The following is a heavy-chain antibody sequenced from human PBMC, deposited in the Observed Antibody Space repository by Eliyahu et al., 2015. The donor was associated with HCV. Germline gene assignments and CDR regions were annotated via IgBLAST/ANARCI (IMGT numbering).Heavy chain of an antibody. V-gene: IGHV2-5*02. CDR3: AHTVGDCSSTSCRGQTNYYYYGMDV. Sequence: QITLKESGPTLVKPTQTLTLTCTFSGFSLSTSGVGXGWIRQPPGKALEWLALIYWDDDKRYSPSLKSRLTITKDTSKNQVVLTMTNMDPVDTATYYCAHTVGDCSSTSCRGQTNYYYYGMDVWGQGTTVTVSS. CDR1: GFSLSTSGVG. D-gene: IGHD2-2*01. CDR2: IYWDDDK. J-gene: IGHJ6*02.